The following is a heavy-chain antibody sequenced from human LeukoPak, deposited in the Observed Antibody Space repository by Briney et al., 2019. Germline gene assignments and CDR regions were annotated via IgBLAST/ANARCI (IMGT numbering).Heavy chain of an antibody. Sequence: GASGKVSCKASGYTVTGYYMHWVRQAPGQGLEWMGWINPNSGGTNYAQKFQGRVTMTRDTSISTAYMELSRLRSDDTAVYYCARDPSLTYGDYFFDYWGQGTLVTVSS. CDR3: ARDPSLTYGDYFFDY. J-gene: IGHJ4*02. CDR1: GYTVTGYY. CDR2: INPNSGGT. D-gene: IGHD4-17*01. V-gene: IGHV1-2*02.